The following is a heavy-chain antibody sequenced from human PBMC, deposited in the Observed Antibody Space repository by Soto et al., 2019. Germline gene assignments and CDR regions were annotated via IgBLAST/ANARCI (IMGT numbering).Heavy chain of an antibody. CDR2: IYHSGST. Sequence: PSETLSLTCAVSGGSISSGGYSWSWIRQPPGKGLEWIGYIYHSGSTYYNPSLKSRVTISVDRSKNQFSLKLSSVTAADRAVYCCARGGSGSYSYWGQGTLVTVSS. CDR1: GGSISSGGYS. CDR3: ARGGSGSYSY. V-gene: IGHV4-30-2*01. J-gene: IGHJ4*02. D-gene: IGHD1-26*01.